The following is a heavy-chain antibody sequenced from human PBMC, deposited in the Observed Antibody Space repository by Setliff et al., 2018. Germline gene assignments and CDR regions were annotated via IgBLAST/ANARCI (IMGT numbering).Heavy chain of an antibody. D-gene: IGHD3-22*01. Sequence: AGGSLRLSCAASGFTFRSYWMSWVRQAPGKGLEWVANIKKDGSTKYYLDSVKGRFTISRDNAKRSLYLQMNGLRADDTGVYYCVRDDADNYDAFDNWGQGTLVTVSS. CDR1: GFTFRSYW. CDR3: VRDDADNYDAFDN. CDR2: IKKDGSTK. J-gene: IGHJ3*02. V-gene: IGHV3-7*01.